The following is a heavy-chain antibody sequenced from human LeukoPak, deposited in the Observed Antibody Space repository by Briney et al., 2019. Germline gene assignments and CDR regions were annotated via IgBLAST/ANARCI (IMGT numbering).Heavy chain of an antibody. CDR2: IYYSGST. V-gene: IGHV4-39*01. J-gene: IGHJ2*01. Sequence: SETLSLTCTVPGGSISSTSYWWAWIRQPPGKGLEWIGSIYYSGSTYYNPSLKSRVTISVDTSKNHFSLILSSVTAADTAVYYCARQRGGGYWYFDLWGRGTLVTVSS. CDR3: ARQRGGGYWYFDL. CDR1: GGSISSTSYW.